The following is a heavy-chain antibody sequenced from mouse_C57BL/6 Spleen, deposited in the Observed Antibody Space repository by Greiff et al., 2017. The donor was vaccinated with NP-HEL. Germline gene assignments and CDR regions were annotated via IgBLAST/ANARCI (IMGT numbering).Heavy chain of an antibody. V-gene: IGHV5-17*01. J-gene: IGHJ1*03. Sequence: EVKLMESGGGLVKPGGSLKLSCAASGFTFSDYGMHWVRQAPEKGLEWVAYISSGSSTIYYADTVKGRFTISRDNAKNTLFLQMTSLRSEDTAMYYCARVRRNWYFDVWGTGTTVTVSS. CDR2: ISSGSSTI. CDR3: ARVRRNWYFDV. CDR1: GFTFSDYG.